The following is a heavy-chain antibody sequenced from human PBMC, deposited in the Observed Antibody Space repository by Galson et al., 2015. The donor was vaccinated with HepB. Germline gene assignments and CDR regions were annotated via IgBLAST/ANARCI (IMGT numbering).Heavy chain of an antibody. J-gene: IGHJ4*02. D-gene: IGHD3-22*01. CDR3: ARASSGYYYEEIVWDY. CDR1: GFTFSSYW. V-gene: IGHV3-7*03. CDR2: IKQDGSEK. Sequence: SLRLSCAASGFTFSSYWMSWVRQAPGKGLEWVANIKQDGSEKFYVDSVKGRFTISRDNAKNSLYLQMNSLRAEDTAVYYCARASSGYYYEEIVWDYWGQGTLVTVSS.